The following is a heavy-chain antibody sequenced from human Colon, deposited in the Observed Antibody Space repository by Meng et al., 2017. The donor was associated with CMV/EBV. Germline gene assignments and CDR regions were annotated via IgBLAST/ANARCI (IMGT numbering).Heavy chain of an antibody. J-gene: IGHJ4*02. CDR1: GFTFDTYS. Sequence: GGSLRLSCAASGFTFDTYSMNWVRQAPGKGLEWVSSLSSSSSGIYYADSVKGRFTISRDNAKNSLYLQLDSLRAEDTAVYYCARGHDFDYWGQGTLVTVSS. CDR2: LSSSSSGI. CDR3: ARGHDFDY. V-gene: IGHV3-21*01.